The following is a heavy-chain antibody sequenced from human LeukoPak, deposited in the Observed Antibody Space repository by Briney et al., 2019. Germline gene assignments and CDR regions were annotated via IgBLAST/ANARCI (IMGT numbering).Heavy chain of an antibody. J-gene: IGHJ4*02. V-gene: IGHV3-74*01. Sequence: GGSLRLSCAASGFTFSSYWMHWVRQPPGKGLVWVSCINSHGSTTSYADSVKGRFTISRDNSKNTLYLQFNSLRVEDTAVYYCAKTIYDTVTGYYKVGFDSWGQGTLVTVPS. CDR1: GFTFSSYW. CDR3: AKTIYDTVTGYYKVGFDS. D-gene: IGHD3-9*01. CDR2: INSHGSTT.